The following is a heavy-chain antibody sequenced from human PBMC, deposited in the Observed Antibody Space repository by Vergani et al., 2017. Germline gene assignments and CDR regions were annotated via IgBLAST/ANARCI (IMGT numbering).Heavy chain of an antibody. CDR2: IYPGDSDT. J-gene: IGHJ3*02. Sequence: VQLVESGAEVTKPGESLKISCKGSGYSFTSYWIGWVRQMPGKGLEWMGIIYPGDSDTRYSPSFQGQVTISADKSISTAYLQWSSLKASDTAMYYCARPQDILTGYSAFDIWGQGTMVTVSS. CDR1: GYSFTSYW. D-gene: IGHD3-9*01. V-gene: IGHV5-51*01. CDR3: ARPQDILTGYSAFDI.